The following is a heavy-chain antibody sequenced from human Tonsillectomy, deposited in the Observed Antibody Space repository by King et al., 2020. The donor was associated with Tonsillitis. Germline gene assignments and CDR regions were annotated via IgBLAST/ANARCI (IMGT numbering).Heavy chain of an antibody. D-gene: IGHD6-19*01. J-gene: IGHJ2*01. V-gene: IGHV3-13*01. CDR2: IDTAGDT. CDR1: GFTFSTYD. CDR3: ARRGQWLVRNWYFDL. Sequence: VQLVESGGGLVQPGGSLRLSCAASGFTFSTYDMHWVRQATGKGLEWVSAIDTAGDTYYPGSVKGRFTLSRENAKNSLYLQMNSLRAEDTAVYYCARRGQWLVRNWYFDLWGRGTLVTVSS.